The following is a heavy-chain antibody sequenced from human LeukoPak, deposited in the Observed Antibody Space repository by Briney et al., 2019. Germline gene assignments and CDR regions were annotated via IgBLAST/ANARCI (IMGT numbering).Heavy chain of an antibody. J-gene: IGHJ3*02. CDR2: ISSSSSYI. Sequence: GGSLRLSCAASGFTFSTYSMNWVRQAPGKGLELVSSISSSSSYIHYADSVKGRFTISRDNAKNSLYLQMNSLRAEDTAVYYCARGPLWFGEDAFDIWGQGTMVTVSS. D-gene: IGHD3-10*01. V-gene: IGHV3-21*01. CDR1: GFTFSTYS. CDR3: ARGPLWFGEDAFDI.